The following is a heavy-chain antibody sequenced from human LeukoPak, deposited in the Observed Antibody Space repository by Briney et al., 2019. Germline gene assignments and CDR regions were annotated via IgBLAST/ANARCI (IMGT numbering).Heavy chain of an antibody. V-gene: IGHV3-15*01. CDR1: GFTFSNAW. Sequence: GGSLRLSCAASGFTFSNAWMSWVRQAPGKGLEWVGRIKSKTDGGTTDYAAPVKGRFTISRDDSKNTLYLQMNSLKTEDTAVYYCTTDAPHYYDSSGYPTDYWGQGTLVTVSS. CDR2: IKSKTDGGTT. CDR3: TTDAPHYYDSSGYPTDY. D-gene: IGHD3-22*01. J-gene: IGHJ4*02.